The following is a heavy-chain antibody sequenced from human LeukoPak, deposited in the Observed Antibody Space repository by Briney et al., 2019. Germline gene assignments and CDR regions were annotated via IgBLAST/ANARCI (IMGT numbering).Heavy chain of an antibody. J-gene: IGHJ4*02. V-gene: IGHV3-74*01. D-gene: IGHD3-22*01. CDR3: ARVPKYYYDSSGYYPFGY. CDR1: GFTFSSYW. Sequence: GGSLRLSCAASGFTFSSYWMHWVRQAPGKGLVRVSRINSDGSSTSYADSVKGRFTISRDNAKNTLYLQMNSLRAEDTAVYYCARVPKYYYDSSGYYPFGYWGQGTLVTVSS. CDR2: INSDGSST.